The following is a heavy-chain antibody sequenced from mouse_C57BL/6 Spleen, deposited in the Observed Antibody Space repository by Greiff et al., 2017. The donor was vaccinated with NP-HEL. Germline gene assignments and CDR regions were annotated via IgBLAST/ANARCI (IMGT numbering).Heavy chain of an antibody. D-gene: IGHD1-1*01. CDR3: AREYYGSSYEWYFDV. Sequence: VQLQQSGAELVKPGASVKISCKASGYAFSSYWMNWVKQRPGKGLEWIGQIYPGDGDTNYNGKFKGKATLTADKSSSTAYMQLSSLTSEDSAVYFCAREYYGSSYEWYFDVWGTGTTVTVSS. CDR2: IYPGDGDT. CDR1: GYAFSSYW. J-gene: IGHJ1*03. V-gene: IGHV1-80*01.